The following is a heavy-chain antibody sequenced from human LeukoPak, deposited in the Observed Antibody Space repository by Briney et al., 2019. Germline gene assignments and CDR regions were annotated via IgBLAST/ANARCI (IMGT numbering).Heavy chain of an antibody. J-gene: IGHJ4*02. Sequence: SETLSLTCTVSGGSISSYYWSWIRQPPGKGLEWIGYIYYSGSTNYNPSLKSRVTISVDTSKNQFSLKLSSVTAADTAVYYCARGSMVPRYQDYWGQGTLVTVSS. V-gene: IGHV4-59*12. D-gene: IGHD3-10*01. CDR2: IYYSGST. CDR3: ARGSMVPRYQDY. CDR1: GGSISSYY.